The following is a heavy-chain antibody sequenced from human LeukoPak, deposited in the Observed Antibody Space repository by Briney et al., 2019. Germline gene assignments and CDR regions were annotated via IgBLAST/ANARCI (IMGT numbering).Heavy chain of an antibody. CDR3: TRDYYDSSGLPFDY. V-gene: IGHV3-21*01. CDR1: GYSFRSHS. CDR2: ISSISHYI. J-gene: IGHJ4*02. D-gene: IGHD3-22*01. Sequence: GGSLRLSCAGSGYSFRSHSMNWVRQAPGKGLEWVSSISSISHYIYYADSVKGRFTISRDNAKNSLYLQMNSLRAEDTALYYCTRDYYDSSGLPFDYWGQGALVTVSS.